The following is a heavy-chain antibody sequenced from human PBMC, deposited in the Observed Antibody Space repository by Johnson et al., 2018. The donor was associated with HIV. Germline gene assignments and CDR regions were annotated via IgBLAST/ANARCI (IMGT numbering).Heavy chain of an antibody. J-gene: IGHJ3*02. V-gene: IGHV3-30-3*01. CDR2: ISADGTNK. CDR1: GFSFNTYT. D-gene: IGHD2-15*01. CDR3: ARGWDAFDI. Sequence: QVQLVESGGGVVQPGKSLRLSCAAAGFSFNTYTMHWVRQAPGKGLEWVAIISADGTNKYYADSVKGRFTISRDNAKNSLYLQMNRLRAEDTALYYCARGWDAFDIWGQGTMVTVSS.